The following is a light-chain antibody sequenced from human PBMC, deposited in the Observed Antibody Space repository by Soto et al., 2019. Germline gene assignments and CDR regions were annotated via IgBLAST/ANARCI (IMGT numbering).Light chain of an antibody. CDR2: EVS. J-gene: IGLJ3*02. CDR3: SSYTVSTPVV. Sequence: QSALTQPASVSGSPGQSITISCTGTSSDVGGYNYVSWYQQHPGKAPRLMIYEVSNRPSGVSNLFSGSKSGNTASLTISGLQAEDEADYYCSSYTVSTPVVFGGGTKLTVL. V-gene: IGLV2-14*01. CDR1: SSDVGGYNY.